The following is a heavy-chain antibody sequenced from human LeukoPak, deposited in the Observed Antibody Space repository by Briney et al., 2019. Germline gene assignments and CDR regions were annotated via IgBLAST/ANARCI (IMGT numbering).Heavy chain of an antibody. V-gene: IGHV1-18*01. CDR3: ARPKHDYGDYRDAFDL. D-gene: IGHD4-17*01. CDR2: ISGYNTNT. Sequence: ASVKVSCKASGYTFTSYSINWVRQAPGQGLEWMGWISGYNTNTNYAQKLQGRVTMTTDTPTSTAYMELRSLRSDDTAVYYCARPKHDYGDYRDAFDLWGQGTVVTVSS. CDR1: GYTFTSYS. J-gene: IGHJ3*01.